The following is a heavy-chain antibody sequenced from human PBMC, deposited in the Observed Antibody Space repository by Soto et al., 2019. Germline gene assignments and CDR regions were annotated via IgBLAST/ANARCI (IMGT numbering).Heavy chain of an antibody. D-gene: IGHD3-10*01. Sequence: EVQLLESGGGLVQPGGSLRLSCAASGFNFSSYAMTWVRQAPGKGLEWVSDIRVGGAGTFYADSVKGRFTISRDKSKNRLSLQLSSLIAADTVVYYCAKPVRVGPGYYYGMGVWGQGTTVTVSS. J-gene: IGHJ6*02. V-gene: IGHV3-23*01. CDR3: AKPVRVGPGYYYGMGV. CDR1: GFNFSSYA. CDR2: IRVGGAGT.